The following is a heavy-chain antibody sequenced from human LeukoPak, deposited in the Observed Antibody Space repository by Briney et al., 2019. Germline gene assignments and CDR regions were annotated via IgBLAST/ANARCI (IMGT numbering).Heavy chain of an antibody. Sequence: GGSLRLSCAASGFTFSDFYMSWIRQAPGRGLEWVSYITSSGSTMYYADSLKGRFTISRDNAKNSLYLQMNSLRAEDTAVYYCARGVLLTFDPWGQGTLVTVSS. V-gene: IGHV3-11*04. J-gene: IGHJ5*02. D-gene: IGHD2-15*01. CDR2: ITSSGSTM. CDR3: ARGVLLTFDP. CDR1: GFTFSDFY.